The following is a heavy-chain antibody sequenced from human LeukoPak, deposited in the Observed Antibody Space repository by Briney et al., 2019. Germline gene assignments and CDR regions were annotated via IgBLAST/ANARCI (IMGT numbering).Heavy chain of an antibody. CDR1: GYTFTSFA. Sequence: ASVKVSCKTSGYTFTSFAITWVRQAPGQGLEWMGWINPNSGGTNYAQKFQGWVTMTRDTSISTAYMELSSLRSEDTAVYYCARSDFWSGFITRYYYYMDVWGKGTTVTVSS. CDR3: ARSDFWSGFITRYYYYMDV. J-gene: IGHJ6*03. V-gene: IGHV1-2*04. D-gene: IGHD3-3*01. CDR2: INPNSGGT.